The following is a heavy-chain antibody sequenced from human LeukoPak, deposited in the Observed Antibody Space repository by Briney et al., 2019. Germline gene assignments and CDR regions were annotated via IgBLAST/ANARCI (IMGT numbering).Heavy chain of an antibody. D-gene: IGHD1-1*01. CDR2: IGGSSVGT. Sequence: PGGSRRLSCAASGFTFSHYALSWVRKVPGKGLEWVSAIGGSSVGTYAADFVKGRFPISRATPRTTLYLQLTGLRAEEPAEFYCAKDPHDSGYTNPWHYFDCGGQETRVTVSS. V-gene: IGHV3-23*01. CDR1: GFTFSHYA. CDR3: AKDPHDSGYTNPWHYFDC. J-gene: IGHJ4*02.